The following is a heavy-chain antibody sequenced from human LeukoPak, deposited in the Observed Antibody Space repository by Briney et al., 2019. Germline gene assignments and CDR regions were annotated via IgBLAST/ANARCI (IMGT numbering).Heavy chain of an antibody. CDR1: GDTFTGYY. V-gene: IGHV1-2*02. CDR3: ARANHYYDSSGYYP. CDR2: INPNSGGT. Sequence: ASVKVSCKASGDTFTGYYMHWVRQAPGQGLEWMRWINPNSGGTNYAQKFQGRVTMTRDTSISTAYMELSRLRSDDTAVYYCARANHYYDSSGYYPWGQGTLVTVSS. J-gene: IGHJ5*02. D-gene: IGHD3-22*01.